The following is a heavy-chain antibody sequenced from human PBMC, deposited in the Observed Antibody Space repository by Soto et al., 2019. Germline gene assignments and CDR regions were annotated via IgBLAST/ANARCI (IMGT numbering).Heavy chain of an antibody. Sequence: IFSKESGPTQVNPTQTLTLTCRFSGFSLNTDGEGVGWVRQPPGEALEWLALIYWDDDERYSPSLKTRLTITKDPSKNQVVLIMTNMDPVDTATYYCAHSRNLITEDAQVGDFDYWGQGTLVTVSS. CDR3: AHSRNLITEDAQVGDFDY. D-gene: IGHD3-10*01. CDR2: IYWDDDE. CDR1: GFSLNTDGEG. V-gene: IGHV2-5*02. J-gene: IGHJ4*02.